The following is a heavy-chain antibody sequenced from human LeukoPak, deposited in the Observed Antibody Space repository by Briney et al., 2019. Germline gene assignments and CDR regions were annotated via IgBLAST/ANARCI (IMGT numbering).Heavy chain of an antibody. CDR1: GFTFSSYG. CDR2: IYSGGST. D-gene: IGHD3-10*01. V-gene: IGHV3-66*01. CDR3: ARVDMEYYGSVLDY. Sequence: GGSLRLSCAASGFTFSSYGMSWVRQAPGKGLEWVSVIYSGGSTYYADSVKGRFTISRDNSKNTLYLQMNSLRAEDTAVYYCARVDMEYYGSVLDYWGQGTLVTVSS. J-gene: IGHJ4*02.